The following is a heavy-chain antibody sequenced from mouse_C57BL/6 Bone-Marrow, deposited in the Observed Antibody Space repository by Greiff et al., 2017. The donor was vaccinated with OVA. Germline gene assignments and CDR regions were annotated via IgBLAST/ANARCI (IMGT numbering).Heavy chain of an antibody. CDR1: EYEFPSHD. J-gene: IGHJ3*01. CDR3: ESMLY. D-gene: IGHD6-5*01. V-gene: IGHV5-2*01. Sequence: EVKLVESGGGLVQPGESLKLSCESTEYEFPSHDMPWVRQTPEKRLELVAAINSDGGSTYYPDTMESRFIISTDNTTKTLYLQLSSLRSEDTALYYSESMLYWGQGTLVTVSA. CDR2: INSDGGST.